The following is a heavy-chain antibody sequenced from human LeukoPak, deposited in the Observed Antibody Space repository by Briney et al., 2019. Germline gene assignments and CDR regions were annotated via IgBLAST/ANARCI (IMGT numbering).Heavy chain of an antibody. Sequence: GGSLRLSCAASGFTVSSNYMSWVRQAPGKGLEWVSVIYSGGSTYYADSVKGRFTISRDNSKNTLYLQMNSLSAEDTAVYYCARTDMVRGVIDLWGQGTLVTVSS. CDR2: IYSGGST. J-gene: IGHJ4*02. D-gene: IGHD3-10*01. CDR1: GFTVSSNY. V-gene: IGHV3-53*01. CDR3: ARTDMVRGVIDL.